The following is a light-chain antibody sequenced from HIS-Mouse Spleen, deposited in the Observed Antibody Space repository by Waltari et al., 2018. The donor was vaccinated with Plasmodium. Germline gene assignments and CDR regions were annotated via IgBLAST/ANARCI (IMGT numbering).Light chain of an antibody. V-gene: IGKV3-20*01. J-gene: IGKJ2*01. CDR3: QQYGSSPYT. Sequence: EIVLTQSPGTLSLSPGERATLSCRASQSVSSSYLAWYQQKPGQAPRLLIYGASSRATGSPDRFRCSGSGTDFTLTISRLEPEDFAVYYCQQYGSSPYTFGQGTKLEIK. CDR1: QSVSSSY. CDR2: GAS.